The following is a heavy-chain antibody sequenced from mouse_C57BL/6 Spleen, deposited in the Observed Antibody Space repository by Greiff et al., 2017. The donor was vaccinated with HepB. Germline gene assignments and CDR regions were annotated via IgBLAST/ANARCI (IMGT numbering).Heavy chain of an antibody. D-gene: IGHD1-1*01. CDR3: ARSYYGSSYDWYFDV. CDR1: GYTFTSYW. CDR2: IDPNSGGT. J-gene: IGHJ1*03. Sequence: VQLQQPGAELVKPGASVKLSCKASGYTFTSYWMHWVKQRPGRGLEWIGRIDPNSGGTKYNEKFKSKATLTVDKPSSTAYMQLSSLISEDSAVYYCARSYYGSSYDWYFDVWGTGTTVTVSS. V-gene: IGHV1-72*01.